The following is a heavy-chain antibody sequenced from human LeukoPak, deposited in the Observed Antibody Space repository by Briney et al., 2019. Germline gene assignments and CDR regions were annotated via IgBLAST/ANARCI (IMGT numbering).Heavy chain of an antibody. J-gene: IGHJ4*02. CDR3: ARGSGSYFR. CDR2: INHSGST. D-gene: IGHD1-26*01. CDR1: DGSFFSAYY. V-gene: IGHV4-34*01. Sequence: SETLSLTCAVYDGSFFSAYYWSWIRQPPGKGLEWLGEINHSGSTNYNPSLKSRLTMSLDTSKNQFSLELKSLNVTDTAVYYCARGSGSYFRWGQGTLVTVSS.